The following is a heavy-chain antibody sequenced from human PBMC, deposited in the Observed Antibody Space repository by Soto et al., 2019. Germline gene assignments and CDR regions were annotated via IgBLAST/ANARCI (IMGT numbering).Heavy chain of an antibody. J-gene: IGHJ4*02. CDR3: ARKGLAFDY. D-gene: IGHD3-9*01. Sequence: HPGGSLRLSCAASGFTFSSYSMNWFRQAPGKGLEWISYISTTSSSIYYADSVKGRFTISRDNAKNSLFLQMNSLRDEDTAVYYCARKGLAFDYWGQGALVTVSS. V-gene: IGHV3-48*02. CDR2: ISTTSSSI. CDR1: GFTFSSYS.